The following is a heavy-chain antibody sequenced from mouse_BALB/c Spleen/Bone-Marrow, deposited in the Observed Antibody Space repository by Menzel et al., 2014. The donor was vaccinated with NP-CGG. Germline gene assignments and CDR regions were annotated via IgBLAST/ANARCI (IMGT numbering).Heavy chain of an antibody. D-gene: IGHD1-1*01. J-gene: IGHJ3*01. Sequence: VQLQQPGAELVKPGASVKLSCTASGFNIKDPYMHWVKQRPEQGLEWIGRIDPANDNTKYDPKFQGKATITADTSSNTAYLQLSSLTSEDTAVYYCAPYYYGRWFTYWGQGTLVTVSA. CDR2: IDPANDNT. CDR3: APYYYGRWFTY. V-gene: IGHV14-3*02. CDR1: GFNIKDPY.